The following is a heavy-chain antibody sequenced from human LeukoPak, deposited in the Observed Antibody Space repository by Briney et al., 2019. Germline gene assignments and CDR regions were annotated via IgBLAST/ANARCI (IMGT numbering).Heavy chain of an antibody. D-gene: IGHD4-17*01. Sequence: GGSLRLSCAPSGFTINIYAMTWVRQAPGKGVEWVSSITVNGGGISYADSVKGRFTISTDNSKNTLYLQMNSLRAEDTAVYYCAKDPNGDYVGAFDGWNQGTRVTVSS. CDR3: AKDPNGDYVGAFDG. CDR2: ITVNGGGI. J-gene: IGHJ3*01. CDR1: GFTINIYA. V-gene: IGHV3-23*01.